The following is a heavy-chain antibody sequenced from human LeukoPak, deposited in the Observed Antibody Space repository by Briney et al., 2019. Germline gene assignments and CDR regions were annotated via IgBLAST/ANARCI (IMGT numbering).Heavy chain of an antibody. D-gene: IGHD2-8*02. CDR2: ISGSGRNT. J-gene: IGHJ4*02. CDR3: AKVMDTLGYCTGGVCYRAIDF. Sequence: PGGSLRLSCAASGFTFSSYAMAWVRHAPGEGLEWVLAISGSGRNTYYADSVKGRFTIARDNSKNTLYLQMNSLRAEDTAVYYCAKVMDTLGYCTGGVCYRAIDFWGQGTLVTVSS. V-gene: IGHV3-23*01. CDR1: GFTFSSYA.